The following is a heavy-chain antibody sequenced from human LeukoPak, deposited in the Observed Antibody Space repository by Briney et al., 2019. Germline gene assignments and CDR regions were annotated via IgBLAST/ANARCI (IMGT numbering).Heavy chain of an antibody. V-gene: IGHV3-30-3*01. Sequence: GGSLRLSCAASGFAFSSYAMHWVRQAPGKGLEWVAVISYDGSNKYYADSVKGRFTISRDNSKNTLYLQMNSLRAEDTAVYYCARSRLYDSPKPADYWGQGTLVTVSS. D-gene: IGHD3-3*01. CDR2: ISYDGSNK. J-gene: IGHJ4*02. CDR3: ARSRLYDSPKPADY. CDR1: GFAFSSYA.